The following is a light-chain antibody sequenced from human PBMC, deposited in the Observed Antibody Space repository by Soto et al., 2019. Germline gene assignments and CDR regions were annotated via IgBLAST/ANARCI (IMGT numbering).Light chain of an antibody. CDR1: SSNIGAGYD. V-gene: IGLV1-40*01. J-gene: IGLJ2*01. Sequence: QSALTQPPSVSGAPGQGVTISCTGSSSNIGAGYDVHWYQQLPGRAPKLLIYGNTNRPSGVPDRFSGSKSGTSASLAITGLQAEDEADYYCLSFDSSLSVVFGGGTKLTVL. CDR2: GNT. CDR3: LSFDSSLSVV.